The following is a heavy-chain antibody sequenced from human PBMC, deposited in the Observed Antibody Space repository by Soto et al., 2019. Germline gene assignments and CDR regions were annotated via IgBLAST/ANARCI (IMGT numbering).Heavy chain of an antibody. Sequence: EVQLVESGGGLVQPGGSLRLSCAAFGFTFSDYYMDWVRQAPGKGLEWVGRVRNKDNSYTTEYAASVKGRFTISRDDSKSSLFLQMVSLKTEDTAVYYCSREGIMPTPYYSDYWGQGTLVTVSS. D-gene: IGHD2-2*01. V-gene: IGHV3-72*01. CDR2: VRNKDNSYTT. CDR1: GFTFSDYY. J-gene: IGHJ4*01. CDR3: SREGIMPTPYYSDY.